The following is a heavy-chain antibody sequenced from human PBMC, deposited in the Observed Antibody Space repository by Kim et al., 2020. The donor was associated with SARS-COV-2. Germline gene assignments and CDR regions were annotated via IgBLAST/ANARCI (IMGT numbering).Heavy chain of an antibody. J-gene: IGHJ6*02. CDR2: IYYSGST. D-gene: IGHD6-13*01. Sequence: SETLSLTCTVSGGSISSYYWSWIRQPPGKGLEWIGYIYYSGSTNYNPSLKSRVTISVDTSKNQFSLKLSSVTAADTAVYYCARVTYSSSWGTSYYYGMDVWGQGTTVTVSS. CDR3: ARVTYSSSWGTSYYYGMDV. CDR1: GGSISSYY. V-gene: IGHV4-59*01.